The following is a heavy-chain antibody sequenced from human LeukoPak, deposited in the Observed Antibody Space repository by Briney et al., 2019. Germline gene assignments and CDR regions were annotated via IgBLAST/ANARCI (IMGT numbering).Heavy chain of an antibody. J-gene: IGHJ4*02. CDR1: GFTFSSYA. CDR3: ARHGSGSRFFDLCDH. CDR2: IWNDGRNK. D-gene: IGHD1-26*01. Sequence: GGSLRLSCAASGFTFSSYAMHWVRQAPGKGLEWVALIWNDGRNKYYADSVKGRFTISRDNSKNTLYLQMDSPRAEDTAVYYCARHGSGSRFFDLCDHWGQGTLVTVSS. V-gene: IGHV3-33*08.